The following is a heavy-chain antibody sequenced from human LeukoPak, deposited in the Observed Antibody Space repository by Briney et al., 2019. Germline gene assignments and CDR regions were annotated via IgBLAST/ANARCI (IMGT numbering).Heavy chain of an antibody. J-gene: IGHJ6*03. CDR3: AKVMKGSERLTMVRGVIIKTAGLYYMDV. D-gene: IGHD3-10*01. CDR1: GFTLSSYA. V-gene: IGHV3-23*01. CDR2: ISASGCST. Sequence: PGGSLRLSCAASGFTLSSYAMSWVRQAPGKGLEWVSSISASGCSTNYADSVKGRFTISRDNSKNTVYLQMNSLRAEDTAVYYCAKVMKGSERLTMVRGVIIKTAGLYYMDVWGKGTTVTVSS.